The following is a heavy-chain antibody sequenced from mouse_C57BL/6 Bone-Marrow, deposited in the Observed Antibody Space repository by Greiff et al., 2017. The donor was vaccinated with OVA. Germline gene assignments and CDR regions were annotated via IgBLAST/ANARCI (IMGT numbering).Heavy chain of an antibody. CDR3: EGFGFAY. CDR1: GFSFTTYS. CDR2: ISRKSNDSAT. V-gene: IGHV10-1*01. Sequence: EVQLVESGGGLVQPKGSLKLSCAASGFSFTTYSMNWVRQAPGKGLEWVARISRKSNDSATYYADSVKDRFTISRDDSENTLYLRMINLKTEETAMYYCEGFGFAYWGQGTLVTVSA. J-gene: IGHJ3*01.